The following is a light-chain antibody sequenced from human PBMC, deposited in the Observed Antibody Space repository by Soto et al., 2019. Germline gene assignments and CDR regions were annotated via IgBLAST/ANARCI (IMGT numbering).Light chain of an antibody. Sequence: QSALAQPPSASGSPGQSVTISCTGTSSDVGDNYVSWYQQQLGKAPKLIIYEVTLRPSGVPNRFSGSKSGNTASLTVSGLQADDEADYYCSAYAGSNTLVFGRGTKLTVL. J-gene: IGLJ3*02. CDR1: SSDVGDNY. CDR2: EVT. CDR3: SAYAGSNTLV. V-gene: IGLV2-8*01.